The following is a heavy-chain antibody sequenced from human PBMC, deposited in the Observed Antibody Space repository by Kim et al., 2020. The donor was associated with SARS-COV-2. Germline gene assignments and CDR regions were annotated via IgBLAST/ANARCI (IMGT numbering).Heavy chain of an antibody. D-gene: IGHD6-19*01. J-gene: IGHJ4*01. V-gene: IGHV3-30-3*01. CDR1: GFTFSSYA. Sequence: GGSLRLSCAASGFTFSSYAMHWVRQAPGKGLEWVAVISYDGSNKYYADSVKGRFTISRDNSKNTLYLQMNSLRAEDTAVYYCARGGSSSGWWEDYFDYWG. CDR3: ARGGSSSGWWEDYFDY. CDR2: ISYDGSNK.